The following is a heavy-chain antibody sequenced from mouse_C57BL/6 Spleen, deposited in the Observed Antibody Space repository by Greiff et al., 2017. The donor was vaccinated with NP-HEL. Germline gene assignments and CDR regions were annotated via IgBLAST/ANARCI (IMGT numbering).Heavy chain of an antibody. V-gene: IGHV1-59*01. CDR3: ARGDGSSFDWYFDV. CDR2: IDPSDSYT. J-gene: IGHJ1*03. Sequence: QVQLQQSGAELVRPGTSVKLSCKASGYTFTSYWMHWVKQRPGQGLEWIGVIDPSDSYTNYNQKFKGKATLTVDTSSSTAYMQLSGLTSEDSAVYYCARGDGSSFDWYFDVWGTGTTVTVSS. D-gene: IGHD1-1*01. CDR1: GYTFTSYW.